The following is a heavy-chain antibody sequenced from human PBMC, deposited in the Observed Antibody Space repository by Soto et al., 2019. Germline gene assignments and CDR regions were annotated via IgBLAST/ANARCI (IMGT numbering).Heavy chain of an antibody. J-gene: IGHJ5*02. CDR3: ASDYRGSGSYRLGLDP. V-gene: IGHV1-18*01. CDR2: ISAYNGNT. Sequence: ASVKVSCKASGYTFTSYGISWVRQAPGQGLEWMGWISAYNGNTNYAQKLQGRVTMTTDTSTSTAYMELRSLRSDDTAVYYCASDYRGSGSYRLGLDPWGQGTLVTVSX. D-gene: IGHD3-10*01. CDR1: GYTFTSYG.